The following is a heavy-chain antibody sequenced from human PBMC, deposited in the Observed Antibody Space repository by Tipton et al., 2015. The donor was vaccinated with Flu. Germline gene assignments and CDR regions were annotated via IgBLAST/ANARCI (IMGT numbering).Heavy chain of an antibody. Sequence: SLRLSCAASGFTFSTYAMHWVRQAPGKGLEWVAVTSYDGSNKYYADSVKGRFTISRDNSKNTLYLQMNSLRAEDTAVYYCARVATLDVPFDPWGQGTLVTVSS. J-gene: IGHJ5*02. CDR2: TSYDGSNK. D-gene: IGHD2/OR15-2a*01. V-gene: IGHV3-30*04. CDR1: GFTFSTYA. CDR3: ARVATLDVPFDP.